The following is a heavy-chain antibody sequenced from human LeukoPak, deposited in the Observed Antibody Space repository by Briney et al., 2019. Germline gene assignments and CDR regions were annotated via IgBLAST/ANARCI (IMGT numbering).Heavy chain of an antibody. CDR3: ARVGSSDLILTGYFDY. Sequence: SETLSLTCAVYGGSLSGYYWSWIRQPPGKGLEWIGEINHRGDTNYNPSLKSRVTISVDTSKNQFSLKLGSVTAADTAVYYCARVGSSDLILTGYFDYWGQGTLVTVSS. D-gene: IGHD3-9*01. V-gene: IGHV4-34*01. CDR1: GGSLSGYY. J-gene: IGHJ4*02. CDR2: INHRGDT.